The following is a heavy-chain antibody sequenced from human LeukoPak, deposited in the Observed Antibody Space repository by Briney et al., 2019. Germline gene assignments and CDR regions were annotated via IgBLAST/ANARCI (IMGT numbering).Heavy chain of an antibody. CDR3: ARVRRDSGSYMRRGNWFDP. V-gene: IGHV1-18*01. Sequence: GASVKVSCKASGYTFTSYGISWVRQAPGQGLEWMGWISAYNGNTNYAQKLQGRATMTTDTSTSTAYMDLRSLRSDDTAVYYCARVRRDSGSYMRRGNWFDPWGQGTLVTVSS. CDR2: ISAYNGNT. CDR1: GYTFTSYG. J-gene: IGHJ5*02. D-gene: IGHD1-26*01.